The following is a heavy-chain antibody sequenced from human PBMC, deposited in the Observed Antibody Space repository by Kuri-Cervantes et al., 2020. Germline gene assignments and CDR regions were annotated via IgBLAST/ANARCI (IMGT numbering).Heavy chain of an antibody. J-gene: IGHJ6*02. CDR1: GFTFTTYS. CDR2: MSSGSIYM. CDR3: ARDWATYYSDSRGQHYYYGMDV. V-gene: IGHV3-21*01. Sequence: GGSLRLSCAASGFTFTTYSMNWVRQAPGKGLEWVSSMSSGSIYMYYADSLKGRFTISRDNTKNSLYLQINSLRAEDTAVYYCARDWATYYSDSRGQHYYYGMDVWGQGTTVTVSS. D-gene: IGHD3-22*01.